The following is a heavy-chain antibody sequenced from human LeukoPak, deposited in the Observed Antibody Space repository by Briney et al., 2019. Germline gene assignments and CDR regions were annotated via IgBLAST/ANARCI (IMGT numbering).Heavy chain of an antibody. CDR3: ARSHSNYGHDAFDI. V-gene: IGHV4-61*08. Sequence: SETPSLTCTVSGGSISSGDYYWSWIRQPPGKGLEWIGYISYSGSTHYNPSLKSRVTISVDTSKNQFSLKLSSLPAADTAVYYCARSHSNYGHDAFDIWGQGTVVTVSS. D-gene: IGHD4-11*01. CDR1: GGSISSGDYY. J-gene: IGHJ3*02. CDR2: ISYSGST.